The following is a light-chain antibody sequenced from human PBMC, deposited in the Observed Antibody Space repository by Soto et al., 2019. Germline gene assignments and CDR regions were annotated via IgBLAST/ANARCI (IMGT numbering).Light chain of an antibody. J-gene: IGLJ3*02. CDR3: QSYDSSLNAVV. CDR2: EVS. V-gene: IGLV2-8*01. CDR1: SSDVGGYNY. Sequence: QSALTQPPSASGSPGQSVTISCTGTSSDVGGYNYVSWYQQHPGKAPKLMIYEVSKRPSGVPDRFSGSKSGNTASLTVSGLQAEDEADYYCQSYDSSLNAVVFGGGTKVTVL.